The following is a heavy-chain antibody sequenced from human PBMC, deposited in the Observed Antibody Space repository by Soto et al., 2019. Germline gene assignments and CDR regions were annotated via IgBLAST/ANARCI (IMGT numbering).Heavy chain of an antibody. Sequence: ASVKVSCKASVYTFTSYGISWVRQAPGQGLKWMGWISAYNGNTNYAQKLQGRVTMTTDTSTSTAYMELRSLRSDDTAVYYCARDYYDSSGPSFDYWGQGTLVTVSS. V-gene: IGHV1-18*01. D-gene: IGHD3-22*01. J-gene: IGHJ4*02. CDR1: VYTFTSYG. CDR2: ISAYNGNT. CDR3: ARDYYDSSGPSFDY.